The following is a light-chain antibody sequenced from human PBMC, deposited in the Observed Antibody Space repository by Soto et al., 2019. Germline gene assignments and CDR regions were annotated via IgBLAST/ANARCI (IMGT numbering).Light chain of an antibody. V-gene: IGLV1-47*01. CDR2: RSK. J-gene: IGLJ1*01. Sequence: QTVVTQPASASGTPGQRVTISCSGSNSNIGSNYVYWYQQFPGRAPKLLIYRSKERPSGVPDRFSGSKSGTSASLAISGLRSDDEADYYCGAWDDSLNAHVFGIRTKVTVL. CDR3: GAWDDSLNAHV. CDR1: NSNIGSNY.